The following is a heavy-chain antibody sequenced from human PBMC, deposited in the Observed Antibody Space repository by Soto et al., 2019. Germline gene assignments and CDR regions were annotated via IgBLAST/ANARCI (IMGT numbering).Heavy chain of an antibody. CDR1: GFTFSSYA. CDR3: ATYILTGYYFYLYYFDY. J-gene: IGHJ4*02. D-gene: IGHD3-9*01. Sequence: PGGSLRLSCAASGFTFSSYAMSWVRQAPGKGLEWVSAISGSGGSTYYADSVKGRFTISRDNSKNTLYLQMNSLRAEDTAVYYCATYILTGYYFYLYYFDYWGQGTLVTVSS. CDR2: ISGSGGST. V-gene: IGHV3-23*01.